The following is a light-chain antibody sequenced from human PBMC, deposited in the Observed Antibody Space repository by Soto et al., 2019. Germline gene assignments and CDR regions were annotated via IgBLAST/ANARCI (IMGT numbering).Light chain of an antibody. CDR1: QDINKN. CDR2: KAS. CDR3: QHYNSYSEA. J-gene: IGKJ1*01. V-gene: IGKV1-5*03. Sequence: DLQMTQSPSSLSASVGDRVTITCQASQDINKNLIWYQQKPGKAPKLLIYKASTLKSGVPSRFSGSGSGTEFTLTISSLQPDDFATYYCQHYNSYSEAFGQGTKVELK.